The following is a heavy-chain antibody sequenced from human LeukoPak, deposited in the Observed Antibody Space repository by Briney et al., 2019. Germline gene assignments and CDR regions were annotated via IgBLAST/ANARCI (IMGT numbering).Heavy chain of an antibody. CDR3: AELGITMIGGV. D-gene: IGHD3-10*02. V-gene: IGHV3-21*01. J-gene: IGHJ6*04. Sequence: GGSLTLSCAVSGFTFSTYAMNWVRQAPGRGLEWVSGISSSGIHMYYADSVKGRFTISRDNAKNSLYLQMNSLRAEDTAVYYCAELGITMIGGVWGKGTTVTISS. CDR2: ISSSGIHM. CDR1: GFTFSTYA.